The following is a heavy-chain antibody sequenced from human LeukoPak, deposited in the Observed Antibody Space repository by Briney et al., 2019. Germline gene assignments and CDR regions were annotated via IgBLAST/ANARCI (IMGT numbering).Heavy chain of an antibody. CDR1: GGTFSSYA. CDR2: IIPILGIA. CDR3: AKRSYYYYGMDV. V-gene: IGHV1-69*04. Sequence: SVKVSCKASGGTFSSYAIRWVRQAPGQGLEWMGRIIPILGIANYAQKFQGRVTITADKSTSTAYMELSSLRSEDTAVYYCAKRSYYYYGMDVWGQGTTVTVSS. J-gene: IGHJ6*02.